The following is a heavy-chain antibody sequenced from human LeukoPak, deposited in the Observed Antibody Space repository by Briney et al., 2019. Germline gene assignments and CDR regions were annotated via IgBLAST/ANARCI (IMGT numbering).Heavy chain of an antibody. CDR2: IDPNSGGT. D-gene: IGHD4-23*01. CDR3: ARDLYGGTSATFDY. V-gene: IGHV1-2*02. J-gene: IGHJ4*02. Sequence: ASVKVSCKASGYTFTGYYMHWVRQAPGQGLEWMGWIDPNSGGTYYAQKFQGRVTMTSDTSISTAYMELSRLRSDNTAVYYCARDLYGGTSATFDYWGQGTLVTVSS. CDR1: GYTFTGYY.